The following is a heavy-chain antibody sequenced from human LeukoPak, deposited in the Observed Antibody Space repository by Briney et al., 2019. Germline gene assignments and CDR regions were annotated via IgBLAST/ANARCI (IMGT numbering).Heavy chain of an antibody. J-gene: IGHJ6*02. D-gene: IGHD5-24*01. CDR3: VRGMAHKFYGMDV. V-gene: IGHV3-74*01. CDR1: GFTLSTFW. Sequence: GGSLRLSCAASGFTLSTFWMHWVRQAPGKGLVWVSRINSDGTTTYADSVKGRFTFSRDNAKNTLYLQMNSLRVEDTAVYHCVRGMAHKFYGMDVWGQGTTVTVSS. CDR2: INSDGTT.